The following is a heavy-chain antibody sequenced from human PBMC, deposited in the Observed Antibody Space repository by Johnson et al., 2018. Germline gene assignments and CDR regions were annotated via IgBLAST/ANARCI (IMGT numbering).Heavy chain of an antibody. D-gene: IGHD3-10*01. CDR1: GGSLNNHY. J-gene: IGHJ6*03. Sequence: QVQLQESGPGLVKPSDTLSLTCTVSGGSLNNHYWSWIRQPPGKGPEWIGYIFYSGSTTYNRSLKSRVTIPVDTSKKQLSLKLTSVTAADTAVYYCAREATSASWYGDVWTNYYYHYMDVWGKGTTVTVSS. CDR2: IFYSGST. V-gene: IGHV4-59*11. CDR3: AREATSASWYGDVWTNYYYHYMDV.